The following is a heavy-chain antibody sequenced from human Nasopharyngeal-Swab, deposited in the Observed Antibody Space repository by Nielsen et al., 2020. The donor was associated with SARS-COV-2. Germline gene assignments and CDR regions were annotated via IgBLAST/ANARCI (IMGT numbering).Heavy chain of an antibody. CDR1: GFTFNNYA. V-gene: IGHV3-23*01. Sequence: GESLKISCAASGFTFNNYAMSWVRQAPGKGLEWVSVISGSSGITYYADSVKGRFTVSRDNSRNTLYLQMNSLRAEDTAVYYCAKDQTPTYYYDSSGLDYWGQGTLVTVSS. D-gene: IGHD3-22*01. J-gene: IGHJ4*02. CDR3: AKDQTPTYYYDSSGLDY. CDR2: ISGSSGIT.